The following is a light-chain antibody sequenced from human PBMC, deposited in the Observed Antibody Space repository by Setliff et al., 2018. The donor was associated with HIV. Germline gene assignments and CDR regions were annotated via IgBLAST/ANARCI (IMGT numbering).Light chain of an antibody. CDR1: PSDVGGFTL. CDR2: DVS. V-gene: IGLV2-23*02. CDR3: LSYTGSVTFL. J-gene: IGLJ1*01. Sequence: QSALSQPASVSGSPGQPLTISCTGTPSDVGGFTLVPWYQKYPDRVPKLIIYDVSKRPSRVSDRFSGSKYANTASLTISGLQAEDEAVYYCLSYTGSVTFLFGCGSKVIVL.